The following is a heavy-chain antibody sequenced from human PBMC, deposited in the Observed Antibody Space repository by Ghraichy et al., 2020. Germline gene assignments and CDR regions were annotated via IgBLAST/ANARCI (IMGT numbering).Heavy chain of an antibody. D-gene: IGHD4-23*01. CDR3: ARDYGGNYDAFDI. J-gene: IGHJ3*02. V-gene: IGHV1-2*02. CDR2: INPNSGDT. CDR1: GYTFTGYY. Sequence: ASVKVSCKASGYTFTGYYMHWVRQAPGQGLEWMGWINPNSGDTNYAQKFQGRVTMTRDTSISTAYMELSRLRSDDTAVYYCARDYGGNYDAFDIWGQGTMVTVSS.